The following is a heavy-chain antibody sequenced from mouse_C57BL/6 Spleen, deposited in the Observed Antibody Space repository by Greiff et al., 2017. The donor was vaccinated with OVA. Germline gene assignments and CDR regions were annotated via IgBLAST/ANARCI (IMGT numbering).Heavy chain of an antibody. CDR3: ARGSYYGSSLYYFDY. V-gene: IGHV1-80*01. J-gene: IGHJ2*01. D-gene: IGHD1-1*01. CDR2: IYPGDGDT. CDR1: GYAFSSYW. Sequence: QVQLKESGAELVKPGASVKISCKASGYAFSSYWMNWVKQRPGKGLEWIGQIYPGDGDTNYNGKFKGKATLTADKSSSTAYMQLSSLTSEDSAVYVCARGSYYGSSLYYFDYWGQGTTLTVSS.